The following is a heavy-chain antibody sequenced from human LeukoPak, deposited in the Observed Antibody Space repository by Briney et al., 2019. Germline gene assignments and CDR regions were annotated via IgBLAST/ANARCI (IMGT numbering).Heavy chain of an antibody. V-gene: IGHV1-69*05. CDR1: GGTFSSYA. D-gene: IGHD6-13*01. J-gene: IGHJ4*02. CDR3: ARDLGIAAAGTAY. CDR2: IIPIFCTS. Sequence: SVKVSCKASGGTFSSYAISWVRQAPGQGLEWMGGIIPIFCTSNYAQKFQGGVTITTDGSTSTAYMELSSLRSEDTAVYYCARDLGIAAAGTAYWGQGTLVTVSS.